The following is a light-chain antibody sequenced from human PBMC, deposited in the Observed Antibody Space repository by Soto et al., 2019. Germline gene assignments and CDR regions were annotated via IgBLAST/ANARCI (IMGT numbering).Light chain of an antibody. V-gene: IGLV2-14*01. CDR2: GVT. Sequence: QSVLTQPASVSGSPGQSITISCTGTSSDVGGYNYVSWYQQLPGTAPHLLVSGVTIRPSGVSNRFSGTKSGNTASLTISGLQAEDEADYYCSSYTTTTTLVVFGTGTKVTVL. J-gene: IGLJ1*01. CDR1: SSDVGGYNY. CDR3: SSYTTTTTLVV.